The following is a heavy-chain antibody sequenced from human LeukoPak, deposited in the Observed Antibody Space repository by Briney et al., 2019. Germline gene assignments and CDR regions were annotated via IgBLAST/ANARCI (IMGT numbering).Heavy chain of an antibody. CDR1: GFTFSSYS. J-gene: IGHJ4*02. CDR3: ARGMYYYGSSGYYFDY. CDR2: ISSSSSYI. Sequence: GGSLRLSCAASGFTFSSYSMNWVRQAPGKGLEWVSSISSSSSYIYYADSVKGRFTISRDNAKNSLYLQMNSLRAEDTAVYYCARGMYYYGSSGYYFDYWGQGTLVTVSS. D-gene: IGHD3-22*01. V-gene: IGHV3-21*01.